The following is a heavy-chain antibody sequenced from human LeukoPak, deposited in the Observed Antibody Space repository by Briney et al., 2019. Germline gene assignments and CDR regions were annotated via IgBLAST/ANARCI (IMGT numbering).Heavy chain of an antibody. J-gene: IGHJ6*02. D-gene: IGHD3-9*01. CDR2: MNPNSGNT. V-gene: IGHV1-8*01. CDR3: ARGRPLYDILTDHYGMDV. CDR1: GYTFTSYD. Sequence: ASVKVSCKASGYTFTSYDINWVRQATGQGLEWMGWMNPNSGNTGYAQKFQGRVTMTRNTSISTAYMELSNLRSEDTAVYYCARGRPLYDILTDHYGMDVWGQGTTVTVSS.